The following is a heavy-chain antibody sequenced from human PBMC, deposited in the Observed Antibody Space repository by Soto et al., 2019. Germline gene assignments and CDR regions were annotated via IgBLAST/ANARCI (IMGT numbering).Heavy chain of an antibody. CDR2: INHTGST. D-gene: IGHD6-13*01. CDR1: GPSFSGYY. CDR3: ARLRAAGLSQIIAAAGSRYYYYYGMDV. J-gene: IGHJ6*02. Sequence: SETLSLTCADYGPSFSGYYWSWIRQPPGKGLEWIGEINHTGSTNYNPSLKSRVTISVDTSKNQFSLKLSSVTAADTAVYYCARLRAAGLSQIIAAAGSRYYYYYGMDVWGQGTTVT. V-gene: IGHV4-34*01.